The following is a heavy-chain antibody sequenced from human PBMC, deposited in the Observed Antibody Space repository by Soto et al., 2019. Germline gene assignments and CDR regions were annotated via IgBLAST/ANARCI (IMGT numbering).Heavy chain of an antibody. CDR2: IWYDGSNK. V-gene: IGHV3-33*01. D-gene: IGHD4-17*01. CDR3: ARDRGMTTVTIFDY. CDR1: GFTFSSYG. J-gene: IGHJ4*02. Sequence: GSLSLSCAASGFTFSSYGMHWVRQAPGKGLEWVAVIWYDGSNKYYADSVKGRFTISRDNSKNTLYLQMNSLRAEDTAVYYCARDRGMTTVTIFDYWGQGTLVTAPQ.